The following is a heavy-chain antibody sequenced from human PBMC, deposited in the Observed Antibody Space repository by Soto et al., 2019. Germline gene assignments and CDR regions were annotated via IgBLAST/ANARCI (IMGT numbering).Heavy chain of an antibody. CDR2: ISAYNGNT. Sequence: ASVKVSCKASGYTFTSYGISWVRQAPGQGLEWMGWISAYNGNTNYAQKLQGRVTMTTDTSTSTAHMELRSLRSDDTGVYCCTRDPRVTAGYSSSWTIDYWGQGTLVTVSS. D-gene: IGHD6-13*01. V-gene: IGHV1-18*01. J-gene: IGHJ4*02. CDR3: TRDPRVTAGYSSSWTIDY. CDR1: GYTFTSYG.